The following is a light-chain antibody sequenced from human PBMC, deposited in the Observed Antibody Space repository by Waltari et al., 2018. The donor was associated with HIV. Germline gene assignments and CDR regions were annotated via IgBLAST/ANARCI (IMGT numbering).Light chain of an antibody. J-gene: IGLJ2*01. V-gene: IGLV1-40*01. CDR2: GNK. Sequence: QPVLTQPPSVSGAPGQRVTISCTGNNSNIGANFNVHWYQQVPGSAPKLLIYGNKLRPSGVPDRLSGSKSGTSASLAVSGLQAEDEGDYYCQSYDRSLSAVVFGGGTKLTVL. CDR3: QSYDRSLSAVV. CDR1: NSNIGANFN.